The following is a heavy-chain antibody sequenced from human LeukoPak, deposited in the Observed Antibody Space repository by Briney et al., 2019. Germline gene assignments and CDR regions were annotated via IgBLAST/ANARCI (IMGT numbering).Heavy chain of an antibody. J-gene: IGHJ4*02. V-gene: IGHV3-33*06. CDR2: VWYGGTEK. Sequence: GGSLRLSCAASGFIFSSYGMHWVRQAPGKGLEWVAIVWYGGTEKSYADSVKGRFTIFRDDSKNTLYVQMNSLRAEDTAVYYCAKWVKPRDYWGQGTLVTVSS. CDR3: AKWVKPRDY. CDR1: GFIFSSYG. D-gene: IGHD1-14*01.